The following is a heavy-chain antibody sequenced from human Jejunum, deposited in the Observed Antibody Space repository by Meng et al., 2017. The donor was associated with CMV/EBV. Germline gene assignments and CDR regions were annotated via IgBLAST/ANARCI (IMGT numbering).Heavy chain of an antibody. V-gene: IGHV2-5*02. CDR1: FSLTASGRG. J-gene: IGHJ5*02. CDR3: ARSGGSTWYQENNWFDP. Sequence: FSLTASGRGVGWIRQPPGKALEWLALVYWDDDKRYNPSLRSRLSITRDTSKNQVVLTMTNMDPVDTATYYCARSGGSTWYQENNWFDPWGQGTLVTVSS. CDR2: VYWDDDK. D-gene: IGHD6-13*01.